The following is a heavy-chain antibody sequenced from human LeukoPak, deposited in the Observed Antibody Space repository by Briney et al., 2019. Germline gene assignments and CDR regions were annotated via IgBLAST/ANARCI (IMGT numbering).Heavy chain of an antibody. J-gene: IGHJ3*02. V-gene: IGHV4-59*01. Sequence: PSETLSLTCTVSGGSISSDYWSWIRQPPGKGLEWIGYIYYSGSTNYNPSLKSRVTISVDTSKNQFSLKLSSVTAADTAVYYCASYCIDCYSAAFDIWGQGTMVTVSS. CDR1: GGSISSDY. CDR2: IYYSGST. D-gene: IGHD2-21*02. CDR3: ASYCIDCYSAAFDI.